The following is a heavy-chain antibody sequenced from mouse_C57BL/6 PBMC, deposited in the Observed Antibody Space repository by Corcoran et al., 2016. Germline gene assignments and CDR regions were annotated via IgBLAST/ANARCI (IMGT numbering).Heavy chain of an antibody. Sequence: QVQLQQSGAELVKPGASVKISCKASGYAFSSYWMNWVKQRPGKGLEWIGQIYPGDGDTNYNGKFKGKATLTADKSSSTAYMQLSSLTSEDSAVYFCARGSFRPYDPLCDYWGQGTTLTVSS. J-gene: IGHJ2*01. V-gene: IGHV1-80*01. CDR1: GYAFSSYW. CDR2: IYPGDGDT. CDR3: ARGSFRPYDPLCDY. D-gene: IGHD2-12*01.